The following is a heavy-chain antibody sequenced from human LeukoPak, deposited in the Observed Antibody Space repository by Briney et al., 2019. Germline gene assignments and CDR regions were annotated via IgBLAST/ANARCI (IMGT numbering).Heavy chain of an antibody. Sequence: SETLSLTCTVSGGSINNYYWCWIRQPPGKGLEWIGYISYSVTTDYNPSLKGRVTISVDTSKNQFSLHLSSVTAADTAVYFCARHPSNDYSGSRYYFDSCGQGTLVTVSS. CDR1: GGSINNYY. J-gene: IGHJ4*02. CDR2: ISYSVTT. V-gene: IGHV4-59*08. CDR3: ARHPSNDYSGSRYYFDS. D-gene: IGHD1-26*01.